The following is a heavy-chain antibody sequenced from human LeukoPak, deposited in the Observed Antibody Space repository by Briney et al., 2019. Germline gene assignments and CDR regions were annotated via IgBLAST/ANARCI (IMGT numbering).Heavy chain of an antibody. V-gene: IGHV4-61*09. Sequence: SETLSLTCTVSGGTISSDSYYWTWIPQPAGKALVCIGHNYTSGATSYNPSHQRRVTSSVDTSKHEFSLKLTSQTAADTAVYYCARSGGGVGWFGTIDSWGQGTLVTVSS. CDR2: NYTSGAT. D-gene: IGHD1-14*01. CDR1: GGTISSDSYY. J-gene: IGHJ4*02. CDR3: ARSGGGVGWFGTIDS.